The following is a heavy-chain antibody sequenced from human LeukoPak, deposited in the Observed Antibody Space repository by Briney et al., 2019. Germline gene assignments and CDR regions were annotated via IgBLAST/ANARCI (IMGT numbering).Heavy chain of an antibody. V-gene: IGHV1-2*02. CDR3: ARPQRYFDPHLFAY. J-gene: IGHJ4*02. CDR1: GGTFSSYA. Sequence: GASVKVSCKASGGTFSSYAISWMRQAPGQGLEWMGWINPNSGGTNYAQKFQGRVTMTRDTSISTAYMELSRLRSDDTAVYYCARPQRYFDPHLFAYWGQGTLVTVSS. D-gene: IGHD3-9*01. CDR2: INPNSGGT.